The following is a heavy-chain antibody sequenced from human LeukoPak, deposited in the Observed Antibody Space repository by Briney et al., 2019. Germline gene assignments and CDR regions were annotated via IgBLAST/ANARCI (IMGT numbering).Heavy chain of an antibody. J-gene: IGHJ4*02. Sequence: PGGSLRLSCAASGFTFSSYAMHWVRQAPGKGLEWVAVISYDGSNKYYADSVKGRFTISRDNSKNTLYLQMNSLRAEDTAVYYCAGGPRWYPGPIDFWGQGTLVTVSS. V-gene: IGHV3-30*04. CDR2: ISYDGSNK. CDR1: GFTFSSYA. D-gene: IGHD2-15*01. CDR3: AGGPRWYPGPIDF.